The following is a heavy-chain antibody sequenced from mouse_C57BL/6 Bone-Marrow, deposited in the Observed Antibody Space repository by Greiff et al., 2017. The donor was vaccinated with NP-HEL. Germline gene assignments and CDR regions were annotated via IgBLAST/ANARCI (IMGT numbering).Heavy chain of an antibody. Sequence: QVQLQQSGAELARPGASVKMSCKASGYTFTSYTMHWVKQRPGQGLEWIGYINPSSGYTKYNQKFKDKATLTADKSSSTAYMQLSILTSEDAAVYYCARDDGYFDYWGQGTTLTVSS. CDR1: GYTFTSYT. V-gene: IGHV1-4*01. D-gene: IGHD2-3*01. J-gene: IGHJ2*01. CDR3: ARDDGYFDY. CDR2: INPSSGYT.